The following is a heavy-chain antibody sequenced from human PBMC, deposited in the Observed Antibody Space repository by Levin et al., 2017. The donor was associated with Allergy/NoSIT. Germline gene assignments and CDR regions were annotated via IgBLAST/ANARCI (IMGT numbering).Heavy chain of an antibody. J-gene: IGHJ4*02. CDR3: ARQLGYFWSGYNCFDY. CDR1: GFTFSSYE. V-gene: IGHV3-48*03. D-gene: IGHD3-3*01. CDR2: ISSSGSTI. Sequence: LSLTCAASGFTFSSYEMNWVRQAPGKGLGWVSYISSSGSTIYYADSVKGRFTISRDNVKNSLYLQMNSLRAEETAVYYCARQLGYFWSGYNCFDYWGQGTLVTVSS.